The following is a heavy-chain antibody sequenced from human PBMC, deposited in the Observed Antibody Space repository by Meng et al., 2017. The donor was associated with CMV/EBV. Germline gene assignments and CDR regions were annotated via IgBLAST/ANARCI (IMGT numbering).Heavy chain of an antibody. J-gene: IGHJ4*02. CDR3: ARAEVGVVLAPGDY. CDR1: GVTFSSYA. Sequence: QVRLVEAGGGVVQAGRSRGHSVAASGVTFSSYAMHWVRQAPGKGLEWVAVISYDGSNKYYADSVKGRFTISRDNSKNTLYLQMNSLRAEDTAVYYCARAEVGVVLAPGDYWGQGTLVTVSS. CDR2: ISYDGSNK. D-gene: IGHD3-3*01. V-gene: IGHV3-30-3*01.